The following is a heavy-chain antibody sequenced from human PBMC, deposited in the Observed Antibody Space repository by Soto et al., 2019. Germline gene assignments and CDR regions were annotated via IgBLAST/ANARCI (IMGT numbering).Heavy chain of an antibody. D-gene: IGHD2-2*01. J-gene: IGHJ6*02. Sequence: GESLKISCKGFGYKFTSNWIGWVRQMPGKGLEWMGRIDPSDSYTNYSPSFQGHVTISADKSISTAHLQWGSLKASDTAMYYCARSRSIVVVPAEEQEVGYYGMDVWGQGTTVTVSS. CDR3: ARSRSIVVVPAEEQEVGYYGMDV. CDR1: GYKFTSNW. CDR2: IDPSDSYT. V-gene: IGHV5-10-1*01.